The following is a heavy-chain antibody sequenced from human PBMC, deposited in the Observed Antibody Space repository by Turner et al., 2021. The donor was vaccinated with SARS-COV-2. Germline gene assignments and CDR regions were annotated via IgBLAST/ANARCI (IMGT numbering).Heavy chain of an antibody. J-gene: IGHJ6*02. D-gene: IGHD6-19*01. Sequence: QVQLVQSGAEVQKPGASVKVSCKVSGTTLTELSMHWVRQAPGKGLEWMGGVDPEDGETIYAQKYQGRVTMTEDTSTDTAYMELSSLRSEDTAVYYCATGVAVTGTSSAYYYYYGMDVWGQGTTVTVSS. V-gene: IGHV1-24*01. CDR2: VDPEDGET. CDR3: ATGVAVTGTSSAYYYYYGMDV. CDR1: GTTLTELS.